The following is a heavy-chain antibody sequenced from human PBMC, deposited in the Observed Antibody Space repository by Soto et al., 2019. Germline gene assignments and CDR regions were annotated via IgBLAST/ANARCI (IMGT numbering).Heavy chain of an antibody. Sequence: GGSLRLSCAASGLTVSSNYMSWVRQAPGKGLEWVSAISGSGGSTYYADSVKGRFTISRDNSKNTLYLQMNSLRAEDTAVYYCAKLPAPSAMVTLLFDYWGQGTLVTVSS. CDR2: ISGSGGST. CDR3: AKLPAPSAMVTLLFDY. V-gene: IGHV3-23*01. J-gene: IGHJ4*02. D-gene: IGHD5-18*01. CDR1: GLTVSSNY.